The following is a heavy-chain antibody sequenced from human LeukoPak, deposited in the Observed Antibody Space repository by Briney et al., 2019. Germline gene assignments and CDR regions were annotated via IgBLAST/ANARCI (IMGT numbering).Heavy chain of an antibody. V-gene: IGHV4-59*11. CDR1: GGSISSHY. Sequence: SETLSLTCTVSGGSISSHYWSWTRQPPGKGLEWIGYIYYSGSTNYNPSLKSRVTISVDTSKNQFSLKLSSVTAADTAVYYCARDLGAELFDYWGQGTLVTVSS. CDR2: IYYSGST. CDR3: ARDLGAELFDY. D-gene: IGHD1-26*01. J-gene: IGHJ4*02.